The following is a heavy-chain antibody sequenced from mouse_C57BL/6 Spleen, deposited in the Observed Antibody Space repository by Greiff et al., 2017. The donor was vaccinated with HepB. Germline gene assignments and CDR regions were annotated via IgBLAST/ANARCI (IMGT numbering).Heavy chain of an antibody. V-gene: IGHV6-6*01. CDR1: GFTFSDAW. J-gene: IGHJ2*01. Sequence: EVQLVESGGGLVQPGGSMKLSCAASGFTFSDAWMDWVRQSPEKGLEWVAEIRNKANNHATYYAESVKGRFTISRDDSKSSVYLQMNSLRAEDTGIYYCTRWGDGYGFDYWGQGTTLTVSS. CDR2: IRNKANNHAT. CDR3: TRWGDGYGFDY. D-gene: IGHD2-2*01.